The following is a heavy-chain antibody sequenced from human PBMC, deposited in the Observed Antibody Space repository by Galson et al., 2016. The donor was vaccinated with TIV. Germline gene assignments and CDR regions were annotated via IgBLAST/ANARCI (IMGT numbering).Heavy chain of an antibody. Sequence: SLTCTVSGGSISDSTYYWGWVRQPPGKNLEWVGSIFYVGNTFYSPSLKSRLTMSVDTSKNQFSLRLSSVTAADTAIYYCARDFGMTLARGVLSWFDLWGQGTLVTVAS. D-gene: IGHD3-10*01. J-gene: IGHJ5*02. CDR3: ARDFGMTLARGVLSWFDL. CDR1: GGSISDSTYY. V-gene: IGHV4-39*07. CDR2: IFYVGNT.